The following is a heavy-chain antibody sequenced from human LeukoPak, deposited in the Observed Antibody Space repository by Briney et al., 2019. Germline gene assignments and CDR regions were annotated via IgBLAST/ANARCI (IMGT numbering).Heavy chain of an antibody. J-gene: IGHJ4*02. D-gene: IGHD3-10*01. Sequence: ASVKVPCKASGYTFTSYGISWVRQAPGQGLEWMGWISAYNGNTNYAQKLQGRVTMTTDTSTSTAYMELRSLRSDDTAVYYCARDSRDYYGSGSYYDPVDYWGQGTLVTVSS. CDR2: ISAYNGNT. CDR1: GYTFTSYG. V-gene: IGHV1-18*01. CDR3: ARDSRDYYGSGSYYDPVDY.